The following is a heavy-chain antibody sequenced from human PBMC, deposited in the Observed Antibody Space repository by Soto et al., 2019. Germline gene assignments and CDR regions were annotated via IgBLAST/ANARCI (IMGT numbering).Heavy chain of an antibody. CDR1: GGSIRSDGYY. J-gene: IGHJ5*02. D-gene: IGHD6-6*01. CDR2: IYYSGST. Sequence: SETLSLTCTVSGGSIRSDGYYWSWIRQHPGKGLEWIGYIYYSGSTYYNPSLRSRVSISADTSNNQFSLKLTSVTAADTAVYYCAGGSSKSSFDPWGQGTLVTVSS. CDR3: AGGSSKSSFDP. V-gene: IGHV4-31*03.